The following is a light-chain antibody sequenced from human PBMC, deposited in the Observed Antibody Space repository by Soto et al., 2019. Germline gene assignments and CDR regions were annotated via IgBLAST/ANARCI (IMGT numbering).Light chain of an antibody. V-gene: IGKV3-15*01. CDR3: QQYNNWPPVT. CDR2: GAS. J-gene: IGKJ3*01. Sequence: EIVLTQSPATLSVSPGERVTLSCRASESVDINLAWYQQKPGQAPRLLIYGASTRATDMPGTFSGRGSGTDFTLTISSLQSEDFAVYFCQQYNNWPPVTFGPGTKVDIK. CDR1: ESVDIN.